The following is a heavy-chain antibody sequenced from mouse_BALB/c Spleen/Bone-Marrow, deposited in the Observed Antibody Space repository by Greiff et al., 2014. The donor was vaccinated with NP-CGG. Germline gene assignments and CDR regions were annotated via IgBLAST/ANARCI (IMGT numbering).Heavy chain of an antibody. V-gene: IGHV1S56*01. Sequence: VHLVESGPELVKPGALVKISCKASGYTFTSYDINWVKQRPGQGLEWIGWIYPGDGSTKYNEKFKGKATLTADKSSSTAYMQLSSLTSGNSAVYFCARSGDSSGYGFAYWGQGTLVTVSA. CDR3: ARSGDSSGYGFAY. D-gene: IGHD3-2*01. CDR2: IYPGDGST. J-gene: IGHJ3*01. CDR1: GYTFTSYD.